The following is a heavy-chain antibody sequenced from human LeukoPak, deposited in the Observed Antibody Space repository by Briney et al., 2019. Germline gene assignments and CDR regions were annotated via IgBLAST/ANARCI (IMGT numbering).Heavy chain of an antibody. CDR1: GGSIRSYY. V-gene: IGHV4-59*12. D-gene: IGHD6-13*01. Sequence: SETLSLTCTVSGGSIRSYYWSWIRQPPGKGLEWIGYINSSGTTNYNPSLKSRVTISVDTSKNQFSLKLSSVTAADTAVYYCAREVAAAGTRWFDPWGQGTLVTVSS. CDR2: INSSGTT. CDR3: AREVAAAGTRWFDP. J-gene: IGHJ5*02.